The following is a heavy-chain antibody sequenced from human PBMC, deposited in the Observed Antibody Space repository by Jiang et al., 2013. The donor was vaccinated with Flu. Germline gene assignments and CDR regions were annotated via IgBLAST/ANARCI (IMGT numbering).Heavy chain of an antibody. V-gene: IGHV1-2*04. J-gene: IGHJ4*02. CDR1: GYTFSGYY. CDR2: INPNSGGT. CDR3: ARENVPPYGSGSGLDY. D-gene: IGHD3-10*01. Sequence: SGAEVKKPGASVKVSCKASGYTFSGYYMHWVRQAPGQGLEWMGWINPNSGGTNYAQKFQGWVTMTRDTSISTAYMELSRLRSDDTAVYYCARENVPPYGSGSGLDYWGQGTLVTVSA.